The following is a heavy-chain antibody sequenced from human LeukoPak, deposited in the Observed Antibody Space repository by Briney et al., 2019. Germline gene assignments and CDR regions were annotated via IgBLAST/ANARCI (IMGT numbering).Heavy chain of an antibody. J-gene: IGHJ6*02. Sequence: PSETLSLTCTVSGDSINSYYWSWIRQPPAKGLEWIGYIYYSGTTNYNPSLKSRVTISVDTSKKHFSLNLSSVTAADTAVYYCARHLGPMDDWGQGTTVTVSS. V-gene: IGHV4-59*08. CDR3: ARHLGPMDD. CDR2: IYYSGTT. CDR1: GDSINSYY.